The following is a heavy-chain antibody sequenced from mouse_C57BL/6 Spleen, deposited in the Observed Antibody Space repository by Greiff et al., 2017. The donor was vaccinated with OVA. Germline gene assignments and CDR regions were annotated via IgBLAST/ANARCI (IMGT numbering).Heavy chain of an antibody. D-gene: IGHD2-4*01. CDR2: IYPGDGDT. V-gene: IGHV1-82*01. Sequence: QVQLQQSGPELVKPGASVKISCKASGYAFSSSWMNWVKQRPGKGLEWIGRIYPGDGDTNYNGKFKGKATLTADKSSSTAYMQLSSLTSEDSAVYFWAGPYYYDYDWFAYWGQGTLVTVSA. J-gene: IGHJ3*01. CDR1: GYAFSSSW. CDR3: AGPYYYDYDWFAY.